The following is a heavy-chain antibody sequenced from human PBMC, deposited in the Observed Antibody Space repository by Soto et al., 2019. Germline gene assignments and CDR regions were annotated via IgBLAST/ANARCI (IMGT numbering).Heavy chain of an antibody. CDR1: GGYNSSGGYY. Sequence: LSLTCTVSGGYNSSGGYYWSWIRRHPGTGLEWIGHISYSGSTYYNTSLKSRVTISVDTSRNQFSLQLNSVTPEDTAVYYCARAYCSGGSCWAWSSWFDPWGQGTLVTVSS. J-gene: IGHJ5*02. CDR2: ISYSGST. CDR3: ARAYCSGGSCWAWSSWFDP. D-gene: IGHD2-15*01. V-gene: IGHV4-31*03.